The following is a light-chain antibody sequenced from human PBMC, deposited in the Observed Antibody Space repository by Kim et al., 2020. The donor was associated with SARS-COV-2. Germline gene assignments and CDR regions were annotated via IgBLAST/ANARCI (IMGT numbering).Light chain of an antibody. CDR1: QSVSSN. V-gene: IGKV3-15*01. Sequence: EIVMTQSPATLSVSPGERVTLSCRASQSVSSNLAWYHQKPGQPPRLLIYGASTRATGIPTRFSGSGSGTEFTLTISSLQSEDFAVYYCQQYNNWPLYTFGQGTKVDIK. J-gene: IGKJ2*01. CDR2: GAS. CDR3: QQYNNWPLYT.